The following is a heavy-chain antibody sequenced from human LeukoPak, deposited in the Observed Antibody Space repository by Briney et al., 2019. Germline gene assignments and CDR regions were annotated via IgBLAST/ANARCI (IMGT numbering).Heavy chain of an antibody. Sequence: SETLSLTCTVSGVSISSFSWTWIRQPPGKGLECLGRLYTSGSTDYNPSLKSRVTMSVVTSKNQFFLKLTYVTAADTAVYCCARGSSYLWDWYFDRWGRGTLVTVSP. CDR3: ARGSSYLWDWYFDR. V-gene: IGHV4-4*07. CDR2: LYTSGST. J-gene: IGHJ2*01. CDR1: GVSISSFS. D-gene: IGHD3-22*01.